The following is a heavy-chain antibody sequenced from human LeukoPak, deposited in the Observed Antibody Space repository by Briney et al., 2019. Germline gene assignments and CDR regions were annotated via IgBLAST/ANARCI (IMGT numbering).Heavy chain of an antibody. D-gene: IGHD4-11*01. V-gene: IGHV3-33*01. CDR2: IWYDGSKK. CDR3: ARDSGYSLLGP. Sequence: GGSLRLACVASGLTLSSHGLHWVRQAPGKGLEWVAVIWYDGSKKYYAASVKGPFTISRDNSKNTLYLEMNSLRVENTAVYYCARDSGYSLLGPWGQGTLVTVPS. CDR1: GLTLSSHG. J-gene: IGHJ5*02.